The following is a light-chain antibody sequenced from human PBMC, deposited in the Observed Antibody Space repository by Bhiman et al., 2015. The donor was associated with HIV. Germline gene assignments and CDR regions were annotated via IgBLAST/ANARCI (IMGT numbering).Light chain of an antibody. V-gene: IGLV1-40*01. CDR3: SSYASSGPSHVI. CDR1: SSNIGAGYD. J-gene: IGLJ2*01. CDR2: GNS. Sequence: QSVLTQPPSVSGAPGQRVTISCTGSSSNIGAGYDVHWYQQLPGTAPKLLIYGNSNRPSGVSHRFSGSKSGDTASLTISELQAEDEADYYCSSYASSGPSHVIFGGGTKLTVL.